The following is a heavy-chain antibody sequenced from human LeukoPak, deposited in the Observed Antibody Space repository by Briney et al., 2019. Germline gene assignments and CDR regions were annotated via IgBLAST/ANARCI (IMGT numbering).Heavy chain of an antibody. J-gene: IGHJ5*02. CDR2: IYYSEGT. CDR3: ARDRFCSGRRCYGTPKS. CDR1: LDSISSRSYY. Sequence: PSETLSLTFTLSLDSISSRSYYWGWIRQPPRKGLGWIVCIYYSEGTYSNPSLKSRVTISINTSKNQFSLKLTSVTAADTAVYYRARDRFCSGRRCYGTPKSWGQGVLVTVSS. V-gene: IGHV4-39*07. D-gene: IGHD2-15*01.